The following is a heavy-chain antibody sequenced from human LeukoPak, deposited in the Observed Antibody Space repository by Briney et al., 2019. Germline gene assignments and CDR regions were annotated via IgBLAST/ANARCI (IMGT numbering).Heavy chain of an antibody. J-gene: IGHJ4*02. D-gene: IGHD3-22*01. V-gene: IGHV1-69*04. CDR3: ATTNDGGGYQWGDFFDF. Sequence: SVKVSCKASGGTSNSHAISWVRQAPGQGLEWMGRIIPNLGTANRAQNFQDRVTLTADKSANTAYMELTSLTSDDTAVYYCATTNDGGGYQWGDFFDFWGQGTLVTVSS. CDR1: GGTSNSHA. CDR2: IIPNLGTA.